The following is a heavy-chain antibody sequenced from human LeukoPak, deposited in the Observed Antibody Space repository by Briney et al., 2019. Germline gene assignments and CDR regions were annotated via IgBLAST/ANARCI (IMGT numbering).Heavy chain of an antibody. V-gene: IGHV3-11*01. CDR1: GFTFSDYY. D-gene: IGHD6-13*01. CDR3: ARDQQLAPRFDY. J-gene: IGHJ4*02. CDR2: ISSSGSTI. Sequence: PGGSLSLSCAASGFTFSDYYMSWIRQAPGKGLEWVSYISSSGSTIYYADSVKGRFTISRDNAKNSLYLQMNSLRAEDTAVYYCARDQQLAPRFDYWGQGTLVTVSS.